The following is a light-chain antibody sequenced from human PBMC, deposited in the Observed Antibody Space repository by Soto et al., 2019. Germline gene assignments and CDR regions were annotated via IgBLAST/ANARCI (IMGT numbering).Light chain of an antibody. CDR3: SSYTSRITLV. CDR2: EVS. Sequence: QSALTQPASVSGSPGQSITISCTGTSSDVGGYNYVSWYQQHPGKAPQLMIYEVSNRPSGGSNRFSGSKSGNTASLTISGLQAEDEADYYCSSYTSRITLVFGGGTKLTVL. J-gene: IGLJ3*02. CDR1: SSDVGGYNY. V-gene: IGLV2-14*01.